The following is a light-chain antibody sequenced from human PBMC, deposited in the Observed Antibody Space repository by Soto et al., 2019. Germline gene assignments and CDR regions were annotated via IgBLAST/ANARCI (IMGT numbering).Light chain of an antibody. J-gene: IGLJ2*01. V-gene: IGLV3-1*01. Sequence: SYELTQPPSVSVSPGQTASITCSGDKLGDKYTSWYQQKPGQSPLLVIYQDSKRPSGIPERFSGSNSGNTATLTISGTQAMDEADYYCQAWDTSTAVFGGGTTLTVL. CDR3: QAWDTSTAV. CDR2: QDS. CDR1: KLGDKY.